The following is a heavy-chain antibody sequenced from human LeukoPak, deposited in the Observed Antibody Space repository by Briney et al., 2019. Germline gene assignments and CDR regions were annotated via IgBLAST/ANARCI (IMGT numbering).Heavy chain of an antibody. CDR3: AKAPIVVVITYFDY. D-gene: IGHD3-22*01. J-gene: IGHJ4*02. Sequence: LSGGSLRLSCAASGFTFSSYAMSWVRQAPGKELEWVSAISGSGGSTYYADSVKGRFTISRDNSKNTLYLQMNSLRAEDTAVYYCAKAPIVVVITYFDYWGQGTLVTVSS. CDR2: ISGSGGST. V-gene: IGHV3-23*01. CDR1: GFTFSSYA.